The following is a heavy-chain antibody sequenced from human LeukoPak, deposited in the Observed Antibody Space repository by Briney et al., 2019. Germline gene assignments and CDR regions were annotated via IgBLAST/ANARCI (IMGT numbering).Heavy chain of an antibody. CDR1: GFTFSNAW. D-gene: IGHD2-2*01. CDR3: TTDPIVVVLGTTYYFDS. CDR2: IKSKTDGGTT. J-gene: IGHJ4*02. Sequence: GGSLRLSCAASGFTFSNAWMSWVRQAPGKGLEWAGRIKSKTDGGTTDYAAPVKGRFTISRDDSKNTLYLQMNSLKTEDTAVYYCTTDPIVVVLGTTYYFDSWGQGTLVTVSS. V-gene: IGHV3-15*01.